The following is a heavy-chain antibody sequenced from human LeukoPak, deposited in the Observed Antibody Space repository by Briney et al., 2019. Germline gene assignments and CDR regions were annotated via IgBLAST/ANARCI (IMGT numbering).Heavy chain of an antibody. CDR2: IHYTGTI. J-gene: IGHJ4*02. CDR1: GVSISSYY. Sequence: SETLSLTCTVSGVSISSYYWNWIRQPPGKGLEWIGYIHYTGTIDYNPSLKSRVTISLDTSENQFSLRLSSVTAADTAVYYCARPASSSGFYPFDSWGQGTLVTVSS. D-gene: IGHD3-22*01. CDR3: ARPASSSGFYPFDS. V-gene: IGHV4-59*01.